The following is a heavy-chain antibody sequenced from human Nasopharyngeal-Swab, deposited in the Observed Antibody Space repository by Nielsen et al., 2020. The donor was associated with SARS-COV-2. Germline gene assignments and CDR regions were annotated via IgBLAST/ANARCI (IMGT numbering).Heavy chain of an antibody. CDR2: INSDGSST. CDR1: GFTFSSYW. Sequence: GESLKISCAASGFTFSSYWMHWVRQAPGKGLVWVSRINSDGSSTSYADSVKGRFTISRDNAKNTLYLQMNSLRAEDTAVYYCARESIPYGSGSYDLHYWGQGTLVTVSS. J-gene: IGHJ4*02. V-gene: IGHV3-74*01. D-gene: IGHD3-10*01. CDR3: ARESIPYGSGSYDLHY.